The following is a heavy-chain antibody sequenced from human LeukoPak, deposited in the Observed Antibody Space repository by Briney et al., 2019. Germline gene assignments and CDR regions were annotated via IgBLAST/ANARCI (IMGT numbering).Heavy chain of an antibody. D-gene: IGHD2-15*01. CDR1: GYTFTSYS. CDR3: ARGQLDIVVVVTAEGGAFDI. J-gene: IGHJ3*02. V-gene: IGHV1-18*01. Sequence: ASVKVSCKASGYTFTSYSLSWVRQAPGQGLEWMGWISAYNGNTNYAQKLRGRVTMTTDTSTSTAYMELRSLRSDDTAVYYCARGQLDIVVVVTAEGGAFDIWGQGTMVTVSS. CDR2: ISAYNGNT.